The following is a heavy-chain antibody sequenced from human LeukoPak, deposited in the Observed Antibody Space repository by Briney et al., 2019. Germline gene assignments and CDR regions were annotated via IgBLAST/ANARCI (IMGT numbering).Heavy chain of an antibody. CDR2: INPNSGGT. V-gene: IGHV1-2*02. D-gene: IGHD2-15*01. CDR1: GYTFTGYY. Sequence: ASVTVSCKASGYTFTGYYMHWVRQAPGQGLEWMGWINPNSGGTNYAQKFQGRVTMTRDTSISTAYMELSRLRSDDTAVYYCARDSPDSTVVVVAVAFDIWGQGTMVTVSS. CDR3: ARDSPDSTVVVVAVAFDI. J-gene: IGHJ3*02.